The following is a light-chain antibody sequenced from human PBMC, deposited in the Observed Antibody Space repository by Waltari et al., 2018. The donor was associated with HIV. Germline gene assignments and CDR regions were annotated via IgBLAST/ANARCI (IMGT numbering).Light chain of an antibody. CDR3: QSYDRRLMWV. V-gene: IGLV1-40*01. Sequence: HSLLTQPPSVSGAPGQRVTISCTGSSSNIGAGYDVHWYQKYPATAPTLLIFQNINRPSGGPDRFSGSKSVTSASLVITGLQAEDEADYYCQSYDRRLMWVFGGGTSLTV. CDR2: QNI. CDR1: SSNIGAGYD. J-gene: IGLJ2*01.